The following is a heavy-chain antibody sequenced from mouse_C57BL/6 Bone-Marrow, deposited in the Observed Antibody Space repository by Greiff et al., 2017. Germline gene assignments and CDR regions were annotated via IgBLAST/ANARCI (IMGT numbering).Heavy chain of an antibody. D-gene: IGHD1-1*01. CDR3: ERDPGTVVAYYYAMDY. Sequence: EVQGVESGGGLVKPGGSLKLSCAASGFTFSSYAMSWVRQTPEKRLEWVATISDGGSYTYYPDNVKGRFTISRDNAKNNLNLQLSQLKCEETAKYYCERDPGTVVAYYYAMDYWGQGTSVTVSA. CDR1: GFTFSSYA. J-gene: IGHJ4*01. V-gene: IGHV5-4*01. CDR2: ISDGGSYT.